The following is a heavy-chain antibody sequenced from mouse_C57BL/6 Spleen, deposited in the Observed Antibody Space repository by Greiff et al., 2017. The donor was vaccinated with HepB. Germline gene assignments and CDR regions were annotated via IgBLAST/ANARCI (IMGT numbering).Heavy chain of an antibody. Sequence: EVQLQESGPVLVKPGASVKMSCKASGYTFTDYYMNWVKQSHGKSLEWIGVINPYNGGTSYNQKFKGKATLTVDKSSSTAYMELNSLTSEDSAVYYCARDYYGSSSPFAYWGQGTLVTVSA. CDR1: GYTFTDYY. CDR3: ARDYYGSSSPFAY. J-gene: IGHJ3*01. V-gene: IGHV1-19*01. D-gene: IGHD1-1*01. CDR2: INPYNGGT.